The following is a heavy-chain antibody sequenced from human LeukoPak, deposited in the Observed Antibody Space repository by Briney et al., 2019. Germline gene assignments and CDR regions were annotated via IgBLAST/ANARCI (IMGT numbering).Heavy chain of an antibody. Sequence: PSETLSLTCTVSTGSISSYYCSWIRQPAGKGLEYIGRIYSSGSTNYSPSLKSRVTMSVDTSKNQFSLKLTSVTAADTAVYYCARGDIIRADYNWFDPWGQGILVTVSS. CDR1: TGSISSYY. J-gene: IGHJ5*02. D-gene: IGHD3-10*01. CDR3: ARGDIIRADYNWFDP. V-gene: IGHV4-4*07. CDR2: IYSSGST.